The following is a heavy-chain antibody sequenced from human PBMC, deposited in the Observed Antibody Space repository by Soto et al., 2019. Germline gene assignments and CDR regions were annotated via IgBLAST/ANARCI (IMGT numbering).Heavy chain of an antibody. Sequence: ASVKVSCKASGYTFTNYYMHWVRQAPGQGLEWMGIINPSGGSTTYAQKFQGRVTMTRDTSTSTFYMDLSSLRSEDTAVYFCARVPGIAADRPPRNAFDVWGQGTMVTVSS. D-gene: IGHD6-13*01. J-gene: IGHJ3*01. V-gene: IGHV1-46*01. CDR1: GYTFTNYY. CDR2: INPSGGST. CDR3: ARVPGIAADRPPRNAFDV.